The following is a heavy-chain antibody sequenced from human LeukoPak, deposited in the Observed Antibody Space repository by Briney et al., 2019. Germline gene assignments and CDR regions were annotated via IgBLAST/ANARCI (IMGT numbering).Heavy chain of an antibody. J-gene: IGHJ5*02. CDR3: ARVFSYPLRAPFDP. CDR1: GCSISSYD. D-gene: IGHD3-3*01. CDR2: IYYSGST. Sequence: SETLSLTCTVSGCSISSYDWSWVRQPPGKGLEWVGCIYYSGSTNYNPSLKSRVTISVDTSNNQSSMKLRSVPAADTAVYYCARVFSYPLRAPFDPWAQGTLVTVSS. V-gene: IGHV4-59*01.